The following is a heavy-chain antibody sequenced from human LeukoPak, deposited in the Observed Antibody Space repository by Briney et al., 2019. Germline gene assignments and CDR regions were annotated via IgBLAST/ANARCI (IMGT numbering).Heavy chain of an antibody. Sequence: PGGSLRLSCAASGFTFSSYGMHWVRQAPGKGLEWVAVISYDGSNKYYADSVKGRFTISRDNSKNTLYLQMNSLRAEDTAVYYCARARGYCSGGSCWPPRYFDYWGQGTLVTVSS. CDR1: GFTFSSYG. D-gene: IGHD2-15*01. V-gene: IGHV3-30*03. CDR2: ISYDGSNK. J-gene: IGHJ4*02. CDR3: ARARGYCSGGSCWPPRYFDY.